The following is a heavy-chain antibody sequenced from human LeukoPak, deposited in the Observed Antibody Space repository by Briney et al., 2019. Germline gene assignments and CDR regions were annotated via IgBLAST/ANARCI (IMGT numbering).Heavy chain of an antibody. J-gene: IGHJ4*02. Sequence: PGGSLRLSCAASGFTFSSYEMNWVRQAPGRGLEWVSDISSSGSTRYYADSVKGRFTISRDNAKNELYLPMNSLRAEDTAGYYCARDHGPVSRGYYCDYWGQGTLVTVSS. D-gene: IGHD1-26*01. V-gene: IGHV3-48*03. CDR3: ARDHGPVSRGYYCDY. CDR2: ISSSGSTR. CDR1: GFTFSSYE.